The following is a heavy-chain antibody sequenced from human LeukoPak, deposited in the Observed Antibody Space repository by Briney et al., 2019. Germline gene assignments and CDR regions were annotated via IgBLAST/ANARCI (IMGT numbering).Heavy chain of an antibody. Sequence: GESLKISCKGSGYSFTSYWIGWVRQMPGKGLEWMGIIYPGDSDTRYSPSFQGQVTISADKSISTAYLQWSSPKASDTAMYYCARRYGSGSFPRGDFDYWGQGTLVTVSS. J-gene: IGHJ4*02. CDR2: IYPGDSDT. V-gene: IGHV5-51*01. CDR1: GYSFTSYW. D-gene: IGHD3-10*01. CDR3: ARRYGSGSFPRGDFDY.